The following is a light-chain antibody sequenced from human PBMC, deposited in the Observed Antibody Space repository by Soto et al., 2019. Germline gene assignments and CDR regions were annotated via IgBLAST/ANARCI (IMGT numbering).Light chain of an antibody. J-gene: IGKJ1*01. V-gene: IGKV3-15*01. CDR3: QQYNTWPRT. CDR2: GAS. Sequence: EIVMTQSPATLSVSPGERATLSCRASQSVSSNLAWYQQRPGQAPRLLIYGASTRATGIPARFSGSGSGTEFTLTISSLQSVDFAVYSCQQYNTWPRTFGPGTKVEIK. CDR1: QSVSSN.